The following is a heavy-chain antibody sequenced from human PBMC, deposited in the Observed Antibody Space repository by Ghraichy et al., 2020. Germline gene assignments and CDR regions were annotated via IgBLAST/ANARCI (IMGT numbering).Heavy chain of an antibody. CDR2: INHSGST. Sequence: SETLSLTCAVYGGSFSGYYWSWIRQPPGKGLEWIGEINHSGSTNYNPSLKSRVTISVDTSKNQFSLKLSSVTAADTAVYYCARGPLYSSSWYFDYWGQGTLVTVSS. CDR3: ARGPLYSSSWYFDY. J-gene: IGHJ4*02. V-gene: IGHV4-34*01. CDR1: GGSFSGYY. D-gene: IGHD6-13*01.